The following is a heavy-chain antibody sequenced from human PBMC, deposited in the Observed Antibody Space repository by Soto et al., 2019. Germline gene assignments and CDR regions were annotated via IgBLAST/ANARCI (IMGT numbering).Heavy chain of an antibody. CDR3: ARHGEYYYDSSGYRIDY. V-gene: IGHV5-10-1*01. J-gene: IGHJ4*02. Sequence: GESLKISCKGSGYSFTSYWISWVRQMPGKGLEWMGRIDPSDSYTNYSPSFQGHVTISADKSISTAYLQWSSLKASDTAMYYCARHGEYYYDSSGYRIDYWGQGTLVTVSS. CDR1: GYSFTSYW. D-gene: IGHD3-22*01. CDR2: IDPSDSYT.